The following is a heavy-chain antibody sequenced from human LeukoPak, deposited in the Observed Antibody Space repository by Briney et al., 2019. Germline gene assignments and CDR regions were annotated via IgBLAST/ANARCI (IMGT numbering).Heavy chain of an antibody. CDR1: GFPFSSYT. Sequence: GGSLRLSCVASGFPFSSYTIYWVRQAPGKGLVWVSRINGDGSSTSYADSVKGRFTISRDNAKNTVYLQMSSLRAEDTAVYYCARGGSKASDYWGQGTLVTVSS. CDR2: INGDGSST. CDR3: ARGGSKASDY. J-gene: IGHJ4*02. D-gene: IGHD3-10*01. V-gene: IGHV3-74*01.